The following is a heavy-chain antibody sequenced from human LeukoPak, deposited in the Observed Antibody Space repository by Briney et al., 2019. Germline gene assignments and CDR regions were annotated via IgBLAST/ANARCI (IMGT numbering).Heavy chain of an antibody. Sequence: ASVKVSCKASGYTFTNFDINWVRQATGQGLEWMGWMNPNSGNAGNAQKFQGRVTMTRNTSISTAYLELSSLRSDDTAVYYCARDDQLRLLGHTYNWFDPWGQGTLVTASS. V-gene: IGHV1-8*01. CDR1: GYTFTNFD. CDR2: MNPNSGNA. J-gene: IGHJ5*02. CDR3: ARDDQLRLLGHTYNWFDP. D-gene: IGHD4-17*01.